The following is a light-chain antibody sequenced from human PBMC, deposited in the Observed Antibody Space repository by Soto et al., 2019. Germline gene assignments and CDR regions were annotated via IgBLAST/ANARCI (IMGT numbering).Light chain of an antibody. Sequence: EIVLTQSPGTLSLAPGERATLSCRASQSVSRSYWAWYQQKPCQARRQLIYGACRRATGIPERFSGSGSGTKFTLTITRMEPADLAVYYCQHDSTSFGGGTRVEIK. CDR2: GAC. V-gene: IGKV3-20*01. CDR3: QHDSTS. CDR1: QSVSRSY. J-gene: IGKJ4*01.